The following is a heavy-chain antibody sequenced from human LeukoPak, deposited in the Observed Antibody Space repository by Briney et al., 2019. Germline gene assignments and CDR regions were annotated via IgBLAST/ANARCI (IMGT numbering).Heavy chain of an antibody. J-gene: IGHJ4*02. CDR2: FDPEDGET. Sequence: ASVKVSCKVSGYTLTELSMHWVRQAPGKGLEWMGGFDPEDGETIYAQKFQGRVTMTEDTSTDTAYMELSSLRSEDTAVYYCATWGYDFWSGYYRSRGYYFDYWGQGTLVSVSS. CDR3: ATWGYDFWSGYYRSRGYYFDY. D-gene: IGHD3-3*01. V-gene: IGHV1-24*01. CDR1: GYTLTELS.